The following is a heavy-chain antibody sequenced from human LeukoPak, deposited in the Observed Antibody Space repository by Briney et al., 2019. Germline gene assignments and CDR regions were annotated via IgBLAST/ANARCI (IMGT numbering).Heavy chain of an antibody. J-gene: IGHJ4*02. CDR1: GGSISTSSYY. Sequence: SETLSLTCTVSGGSISTSSYYWGWIRQPPGKGLECIGNIFYSGSTYYSPSLKSRVTISLDTSRNQFSLKLNSVTAADTAVYYCARTNFFTSGWYPYYFDYWGQGTLVTVSS. CDR2: IFYSGST. D-gene: IGHD6-19*01. V-gene: IGHV4-39*07. CDR3: ARTNFFTSGWYPYYFDY.